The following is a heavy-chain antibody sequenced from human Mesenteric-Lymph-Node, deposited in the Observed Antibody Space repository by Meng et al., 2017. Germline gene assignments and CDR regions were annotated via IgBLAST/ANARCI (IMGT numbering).Heavy chain of an antibody. CDR1: GGSLSSRNW. J-gene: IGHJ4*02. CDR2: IYHSGST. Sequence: HVQVHGSGPGRVRHSGTVSLTCAVSGGSLSSRNWWSWVRKPTGKGLEWIGEIYHSGSTNYNPSLKSRVTISVDESKNQFSLRLSSVTAADTAVYYCARVGAYCGGDCYHPRWGQGTLVTVSS. D-gene: IGHD2-21*02. CDR3: ARVGAYCGGDCYHPR. V-gene: IGHV4-4*02.